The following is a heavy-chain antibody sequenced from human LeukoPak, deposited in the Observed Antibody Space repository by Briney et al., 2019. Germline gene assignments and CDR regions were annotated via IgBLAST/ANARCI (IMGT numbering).Heavy chain of an antibody. CDR1: GGSISSYY. D-gene: IGHD4-17*01. CDR3: ARGPFDYGDYVT. V-gene: IGHV4-59*01. J-gene: IGHJ3*01. CDR2: IHYSGST. Sequence: SETLSLTCTVSGGSISSYYWSWIRQPPGKGLEWIGYIHYSGSTNYNPSLKSRVTISVDTSKNQFSLKLSSVTAADTAVYYCARGPFDYGDYVTWGQGTMVTVSS.